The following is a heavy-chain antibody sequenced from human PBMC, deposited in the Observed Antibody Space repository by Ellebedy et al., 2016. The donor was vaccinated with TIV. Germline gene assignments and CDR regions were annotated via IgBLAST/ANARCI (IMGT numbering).Heavy chain of an antibody. CDR2: IRSKAYGGTT. D-gene: IGHD6-13*01. CDR3: TRDLWQQLESNNGFYYYYGMDV. CDR1: GFTFGDYA. Sequence: GGSLRLSCTASGFTFGDYAMSWFRQAPGKGLEWVGFIRSKAYGGTTEYAASVKGRFTISRDDSKSIAYLQMNSLKTEDTAVYYCTRDLWQQLESNNGFYYYYGMDVWGQGTTVTVSS. V-gene: IGHV3-49*03. J-gene: IGHJ6*02.